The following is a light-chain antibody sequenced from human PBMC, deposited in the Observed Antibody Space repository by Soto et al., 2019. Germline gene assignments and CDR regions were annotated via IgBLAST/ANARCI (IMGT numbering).Light chain of an antibody. J-gene: IGLJ2*01. V-gene: IGLV3-9*01. CDR2: RDT. CDR1: NIGSKN. Sequence: SYELTQPLSVSVALGQTAKITCGGNNIGSKNVHWYQQKPGQAPVVVIYRDTNRPSGIPERFSGSSSGNTATLTISRAQAGDEADYYCQVWDSSIVVFGGGTKLTVL. CDR3: QVWDSSIVV.